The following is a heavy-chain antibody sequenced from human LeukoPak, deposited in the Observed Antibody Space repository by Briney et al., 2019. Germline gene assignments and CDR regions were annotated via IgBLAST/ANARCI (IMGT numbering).Heavy chain of an antibody. V-gene: IGHV1-18*01. D-gene: IGHD3-22*01. J-gene: IGHJ4*02. CDR2: ISGYNGNT. CDR1: GYTFTSYG. Sequence: ASVKVSCKASGYTFTSYGISWVRQAPGQGLEWMGWISGYNGNTDYAQQLQDRVTMTTDTSTSTAYMELRSLRSDDTAVYYCARRRGGHYYDSSGYYYFDYWGQGTLVTVSS. CDR3: ARRRGGHYYDSSGYYYFDY.